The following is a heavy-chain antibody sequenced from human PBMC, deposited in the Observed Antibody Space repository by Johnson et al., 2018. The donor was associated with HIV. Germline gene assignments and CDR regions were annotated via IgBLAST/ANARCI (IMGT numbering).Heavy chain of an antibody. V-gene: IGHV3-30*04. Sequence: QVQLVESGGGVVQPGRSLRLSCAASGFTFSNYALHWVRQAPGKGLEWMAFISYDGSNKYNADSVKGRFTISRDISKNTLHLQMNSLRAGDTAVYYCARAGGSDSSGWYDAFDIWGQGTMVTVSS. D-gene: IGHD6-19*01. CDR2: ISYDGSNK. J-gene: IGHJ3*02. CDR1: GFTFSNYA. CDR3: ARAGGSDSSGWYDAFDI.